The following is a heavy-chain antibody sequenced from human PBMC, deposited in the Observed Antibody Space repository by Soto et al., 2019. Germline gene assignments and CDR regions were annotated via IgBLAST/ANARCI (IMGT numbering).Heavy chain of an antibody. CDR1: GFTVSSSY. J-gene: IGHJ2*01. CDR3: ARHVGSYWYFDL. D-gene: IGHD1-26*01. V-gene: IGHV3-66*04. Sequence: EVQLVESGGGLVQPGGSLRLSCVASGFTVSSSYMGWVRHAPGKGLEWVSSIYTGSTTYYAESVRGRFTVSTDNSKDTLYLQMNSLSVDDAAMYYRARHVGSYWYFDLWGRGTLVTVSS. CDR2: IYTGSTT.